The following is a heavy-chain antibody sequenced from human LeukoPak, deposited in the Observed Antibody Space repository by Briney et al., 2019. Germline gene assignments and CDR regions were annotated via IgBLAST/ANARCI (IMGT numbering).Heavy chain of an antibody. Sequence: SETLSLTCAVYGGSFSGYYWSWIRQPPGKGLEWIGYIYYSGSTNYNPSLKSRVTISVDTSKNQFSLKLSSVTAADTAVYYCARHGGGYDYYDSSGTFDYWGQGTLVTVSS. CDR2: IYYSGST. V-gene: IGHV4-59*08. CDR1: GGSFSGYY. J-gene: IGHJ4*02. D-gene: IGHD3-22*01. CDR3: ARHGGGYDYYDSSGTFDY.